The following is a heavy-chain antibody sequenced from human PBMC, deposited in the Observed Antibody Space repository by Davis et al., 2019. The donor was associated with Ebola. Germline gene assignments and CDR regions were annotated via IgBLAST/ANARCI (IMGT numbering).Heavy chain of an antibody. J-gene: IGHJ4*02. CDR3: ASQEGVAGAHYFDY. CDR2: IIPILGIA. Sequence: AASVKVSCKASGGTFSSYTISWVRQAPGQGLEWMGRIIPILGIANYAQKFQGRVTITADKSTSTAYMELSSLRSEDTAVYYCASQEGVAGAHYFDYWGQGTLVTVSS. V-gene: IGHV1-69*02. D-gene: IGHD6-19*01. CDR1: GGTFSSYT.